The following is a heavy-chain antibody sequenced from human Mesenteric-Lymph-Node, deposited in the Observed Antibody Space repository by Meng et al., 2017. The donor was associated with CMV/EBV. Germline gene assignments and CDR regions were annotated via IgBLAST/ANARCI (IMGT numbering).Heavy chain of an antibody. CDR3: ARDILRYDYGDYILPYGMDA. V-gene: IGHV3-74*01. Sequence: GGSLRLSCAASGFTFSSDWMHWVRQAPGKGLVWVSYINSDGSRTNYADSVKGRFTISRDNAKNTLYLQMNSLRAEDTAVYYCARDILRYDYGDYILPYGMDAWGQGTTVTVSS. D-gene: IGHD4-17*01. CDR1: GFTFSSDW. J-gene: IGHJ6*02. CDR2: INSDGSRT.